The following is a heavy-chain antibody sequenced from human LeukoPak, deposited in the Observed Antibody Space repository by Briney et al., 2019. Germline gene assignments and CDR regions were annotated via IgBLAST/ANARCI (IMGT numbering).Heavy chain of an antibody. D-gene: IGHD1-26*01. CDR3: ARDVVGATILYYYYYGMDV. Sequence: ASVKLSCKASGGTFCSYAISWVRQGPGQGLEWMGRIIPILGIANYAQKFQGRVTITADKSTSTAYMELSSLRSEDTAVYYCARDVVGATILYYYYYGMDVWGQGTTVTVSS. CDR2: IIPILGIA. V-gene: IGHV1-69*04. CDR1: GGTFCSYA. J-gene: IGHJ6*02.